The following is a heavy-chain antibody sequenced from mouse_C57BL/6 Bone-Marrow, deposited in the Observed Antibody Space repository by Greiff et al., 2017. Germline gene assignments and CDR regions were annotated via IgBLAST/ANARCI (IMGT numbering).Heavy chain of an antibody. CDR2: ISNGGGST. V-gene: IGHV5-12*01. Sequence: EVKLMESGGGLVQPGGSLKLSCAASGFTFSDYYMYWVRQTPEKRLEWVAYISNGGGSTYYPDTVKGRFTISRDNAKNTLYLQMSRLKSEDTAMYYCARGPETAQATLFAYWGQGTLVTVSA. CDR3: ARGPETAQATLFAY. D-gene: IGHD3-2*02. CDR1: GFTFSDYY. J-gene: IGHJ3*01.